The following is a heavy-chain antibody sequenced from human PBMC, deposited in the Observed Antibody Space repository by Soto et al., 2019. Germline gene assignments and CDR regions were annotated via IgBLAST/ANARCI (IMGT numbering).Heavy chain of an antibody. CDR1: GFTFSSYA. CDR2: ISYDGSNK. V-gene: IGHV3-30-3*01. D-gene: IGHD3-22*01. CDR3: ASTYYDSGGYYYRCFDC. Sequence: GVSLRLSCAASGFTFSSYAMHWVRQAPGKGLEWVAVISYDGSNKYYADSVKGRFTISRDNSKNTLYLQMNSLRAEDTAVYYCASTYYDSGGYYYRCFDCWGQGTLVTVSS. J-gene: IGHJ4*02.